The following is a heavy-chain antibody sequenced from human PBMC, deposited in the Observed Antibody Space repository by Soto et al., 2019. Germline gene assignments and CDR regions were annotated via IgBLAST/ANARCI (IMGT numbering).Heavy chain of an antibody. CDR2: TSYDGSDR. CDR3: ANSPAPMGYYLDY. Sequence: PGGSLRLSCAASGFTFSTKGMHWVRQAPGKGLEWVAITSYDGSDRIYADSVKGRFIISRDNSKNTLYLQMNSLRVEDTAVYYCANSPAPMGYYLDYWGQGTLVTVSS. CDR1: GFTFSTKG. D-gene: IGHD3-22*01. J-gene: IGHJ4*02. V-gene: IGHV3-30*18.